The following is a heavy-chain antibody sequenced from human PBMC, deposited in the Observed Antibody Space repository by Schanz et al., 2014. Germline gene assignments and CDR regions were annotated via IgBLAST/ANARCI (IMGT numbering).Heavy chain of an antibody. CDR2: IIPIHGIA. CDR3: ARGYGDSPTDV. J-gene: IGHJ1*01. CDR1: GGTFSTYP. V-gene: IGHV1-69*02. Sequence: QVQLVQSGAEVKKPGSSMKVSCKASGGTFSTYPINWLRQAPGQGLEWMGRIIPIHGIANYAQKFQGRVTITADRSTSTAYMELSSLRSEDTAVYYCARGYGDSPTDVWGQGTLVTVSS. D-gene: IGHD4-17*01.